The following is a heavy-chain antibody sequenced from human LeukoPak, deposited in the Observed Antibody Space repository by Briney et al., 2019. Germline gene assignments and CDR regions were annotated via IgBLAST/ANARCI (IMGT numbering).Heavy chain of an antibody. CDR3: ASLAGYSSSWGTFDI. V-gene: IGHV1-69*13. CDR1: GGTFSSYA. J-gene: IGHJ3*02. Sequence: ASVKVSCKASGGTFSSYAISWVRQAPGQGLEWMGGIIPIFGTANYAQKFQGRVTITADESTSTAYMELSSLRSEDTAVYYCASLAGYSSSWGTFDIWGQGTMVTVSS. D-gene: IGHD6-13*01. CDR2: IIPIFGTA.